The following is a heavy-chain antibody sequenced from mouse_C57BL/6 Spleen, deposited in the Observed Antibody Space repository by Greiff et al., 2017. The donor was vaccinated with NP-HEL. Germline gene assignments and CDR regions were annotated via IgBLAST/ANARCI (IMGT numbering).Heavy chain of an antibody. D-gene: IGHD4-1*01. Sequence: QVQLQQPGAELVRPGTSVKLSCKASGYTFTSYWMHWVKQRPGQGLEWIGVIDPSDSYTNYNQKFKGKATLTVDTSSSTAYMQLSSLTSEDSAVYYCARDSGTRYFDYWGQGTTLTVSS. J-gene: IGHJ2*01. CDR1: GYTFTSYW. V-gene: IGHV1-59*01. CDR2: IDPSDSYT. CDR3: ARDSGTRYFDY.